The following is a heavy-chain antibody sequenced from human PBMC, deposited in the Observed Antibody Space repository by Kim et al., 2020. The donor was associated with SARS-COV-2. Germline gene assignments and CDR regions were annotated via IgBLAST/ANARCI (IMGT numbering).Heavy chain of an antibody. CDR3: ARDIGWNYSHYYYYYGMDV. J-gene: IGHJ6*02. Sequence: SETLSLTCTVSGGSISSYYWSWIRQPPGKGLEWIGYIYYSGSTNYNPSLKSRFTLSVDTSKNQFSLKLSSVTAADTAVYYCARDIGWNYSHYYYYYGMDVWGQGTTVTVSS. CDR2: IYYSGST. V-gene: IGHV4-59*13. D-gene: IGHD1-7*01. CDR1: GGSISSYY.